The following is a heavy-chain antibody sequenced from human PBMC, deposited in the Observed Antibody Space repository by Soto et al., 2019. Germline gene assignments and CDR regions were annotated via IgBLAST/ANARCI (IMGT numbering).Heavy chain of an antibody. V-gene: IGHV3-30*18. CDR3: ANADADFWSGYPGVY. CDR2: ISYDGSNK. D-gene: IGHD3-3*01. Sequence: GGSLRLSCAASGFTFSSYGMHWVRQAPGKGLEWVAVISYDGSNKYYADSVKGRFTISRDNSKNTLYLQMNSLRAEDTAVYYCANADADFWSGYPGVYWGQGTLVTVSS. CDR1: GFTFSSYG. J-gene: IGHJ4*02.